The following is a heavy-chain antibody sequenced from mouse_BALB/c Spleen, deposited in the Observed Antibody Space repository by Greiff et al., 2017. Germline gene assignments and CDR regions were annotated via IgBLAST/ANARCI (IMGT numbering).Heavy chain of an antibody. CDR2: IDPETGGT. CDR3: TNWLRRFAY. J-gene: IGHJ3*01. V-gene: IGHV1-15*01. D-gene: IGHD2-2*01. CDR1: GYTFTDYE. Sequence: VQLQQSGAELVRPGASVTLSCKASGYTFTDYEMHWVKQTPVHGLEWIGAIDPETGGTAYNQKFKGKATLTADKSSSTAYMELRSLTSEDSAVYYCTNWLRRFAYWGQGTLVTVSA.